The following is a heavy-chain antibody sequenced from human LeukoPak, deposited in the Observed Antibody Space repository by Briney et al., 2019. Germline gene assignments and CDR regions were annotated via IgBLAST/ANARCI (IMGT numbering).Heavy chain of an antibody. CDR3: ASSVVGAIGAVGYNWFDP. Sequence: PGGSLRLSCAGSGFTFSSYSMNWVRQAPGKGLEWVSSISSSSSYIYYADSVKGRFTISRDNAKNSLYLQMNSLRAEDTAVDYCASSVVGAIGAVGYNWFDPWGQGTLVTVSS. CDR1: GFTFSSYS. CDR2: ISSSSSYI. J-gene: IGHJ5*02. D-gene: IGHD1-26*01. V-gene: IGHV3-21*01.